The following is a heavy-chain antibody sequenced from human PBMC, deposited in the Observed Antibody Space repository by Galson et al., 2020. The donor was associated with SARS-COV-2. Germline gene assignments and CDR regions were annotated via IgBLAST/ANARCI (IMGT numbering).Heavy chain of an antibody. CDR1: GYTFTTYG. D-gene: IGHD2-15*01. Sequence: ASVKVSCKASGYTFTTYGISWVRQAPGQGLEWMGWISAYNGNTNYAQKLQGRVTMTTDTSTSTAYMELRSLRSDDTAVYYCARDWGGGYCSVVSGSCFDYWGQGTLVTVSS. V-gene: IGHV1-18*01. CDR2: ISAYNGNT. CDR3: ARDWGGGYCSVVSGSCFDY. J-gene: IGHJ4*02.